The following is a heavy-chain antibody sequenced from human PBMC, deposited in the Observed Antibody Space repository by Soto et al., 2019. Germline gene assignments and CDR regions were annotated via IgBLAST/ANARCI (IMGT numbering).Heavy chain of an antibody. CDR3: ARGGVDTVTFDY. CDR1: GGSLGNYL. Sequence: QVQLVQSGTEVKKPGSSVQVSCKASGGSLGNYLITWVRQAPGQGLEWMGEIIPIFGTSNSAQRFQGRVTITAVESTSTVYMELSNLRSEDTAVYYCARGGVDTVTFDYWGQGTLVTVSS. J-gene: IGHJ4*02. CDR2: IIPIFGTS. D-gene: IGHD5-18*01. V-gene: IGHV1-69*01.